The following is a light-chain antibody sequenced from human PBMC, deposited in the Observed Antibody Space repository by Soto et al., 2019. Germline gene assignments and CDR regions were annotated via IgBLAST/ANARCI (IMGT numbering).Light chain of an antibody. V-gene: IGLV2-14*01. J-gene: IGLJ1*01. CDR2: EVT. CDR3: SSHTSGNTRV. CDR1: STDVGGYDY. Sequence: LSCNGTSTDVGGYDYVSWYQQHPDKAPKLMIYEVTKRPSGVSNRFSGSKSGNTASLTISGLQPEDEADYYCSSHTSGNTRVFGSGTKVTVL.